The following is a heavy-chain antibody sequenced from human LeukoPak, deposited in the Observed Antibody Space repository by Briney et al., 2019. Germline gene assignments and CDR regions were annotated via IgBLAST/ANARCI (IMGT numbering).Heavy chain of an antibody. J-gene: IGHJ6*03. Sequence: GASVKVSCKASGYTFTGYYMHWVRQAPGQGLEWMGWINPNSGGTNYAQKFQGRVTMTRDTSISTAYMELSRLRSDDTAVYYSARLVRDGGDNYMDVWGKGTTVTISS. CDR2: INPNSGGT. V-gene: IGHV1-2*02. CDR3: ARLVRDGGDNYMDV. D-gene: IGHD3-10*01. CDR1: GYTFTGYY.